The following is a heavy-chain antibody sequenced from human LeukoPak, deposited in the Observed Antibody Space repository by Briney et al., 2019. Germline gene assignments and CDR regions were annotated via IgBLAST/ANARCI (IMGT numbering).Heavy chain of an antibody. D-gene: IGHD1-1*01. Sequence: PGGSLRLSCAASGFTFSSYGIHWVRQAPGKGLERVAFIRYDGSNKYHADSVKGRFTISRDNSKNTVYLQMNSLRAEDTAVYFCAKEYGYDYNYFYSMDVWGTGTTVTISS. CDR1: GFTFSSYG. V-gene: IGHV3-30*02. CDR3: AKEYGYDYNYFYSMDV. CDR2: IRYDGSNK. J-gene: IGHJ6*03.